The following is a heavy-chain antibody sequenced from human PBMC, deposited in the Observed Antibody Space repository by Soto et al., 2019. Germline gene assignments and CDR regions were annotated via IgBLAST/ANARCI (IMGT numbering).Heavy chain of an antibody. CDR2: IFSNGRT. CDR3: ARGGDNSTWYYSL. D-gene: IGHD3-10*01. Sequence: SETLSLTCTFSGGSINNNYWGWIRQPPGMGLEWIGYIFSNGRTNYNPSLESRVTISVDTSKNQLSLKLRSVTAADTAVYYCARGGDNSTWYYSLWGQGTLVTVSS. J-gene: IGHJ4*02. CDR1: GGSINNNY. V-gene: IGHV4-59*01.